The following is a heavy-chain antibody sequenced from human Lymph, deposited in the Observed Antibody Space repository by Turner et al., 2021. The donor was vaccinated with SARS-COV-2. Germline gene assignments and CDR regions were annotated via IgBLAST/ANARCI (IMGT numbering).Heavy chain of an antibody. V-gene: IGHV1-8*01. J-gene: IGHJ5*02. CDR3: ARASQLTVWFDP. CDR1: GYTFTRYD. D-gene: IGHD3-9*01. CDR2: NNHNSGTT. Sequence: QVQLVQSGAEVKKPGASVKVSCKASGYTFTRYDINWVRQATGQGREWRGWNNHNSGTTGYEQKFQGRVNMTRNTSKRKAYMEMSSLRSEDTAVYYCARASQLTVWFDPWGQGTLVTVSS.